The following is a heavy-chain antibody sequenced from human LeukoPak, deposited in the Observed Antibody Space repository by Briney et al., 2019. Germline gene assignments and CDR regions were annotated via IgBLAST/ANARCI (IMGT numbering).Heavy chain of an antibody. D-gene: IGHD3-9*01. Sequence: GGSLRLSCAASGFTFSSYSMNWVRQAPGKGLEWVSSISSSSSYIYYADSVKGRFTISRDNAKNSLYLQMNSLRAEDTAVYYCARPRDILTTHSPFHFWGQGTLVTVSS. V-gene: IGHV3-21*01. J-gene: IGHJ4*02. CDR1: GFTFSSYS. CDR3: ARPRDILTTHSPFHF. CDR2: ISSSSSYI.